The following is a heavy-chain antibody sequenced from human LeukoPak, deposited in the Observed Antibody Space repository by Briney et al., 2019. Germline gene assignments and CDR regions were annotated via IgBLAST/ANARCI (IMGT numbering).Heavy chain of an antibody. CDR3: ARDRYYDSSGYAGY. CDR2: ISSGTTI. Sequence: PGGSLRLSCAASGFTFSSYSMNWVRQAPGKGLEWVSHISSGTTIYYADSVKGRFTISRGNAKNSLYLQMNSLRAEDTAVYYCARDRYYDSSGYAGYWGQGILVTVSS. V-gene: IGHV3-48*04. J-gene: IGHJ4*02. CDR1: GFTFSSYS. D-gene: IGHD3-22*01.